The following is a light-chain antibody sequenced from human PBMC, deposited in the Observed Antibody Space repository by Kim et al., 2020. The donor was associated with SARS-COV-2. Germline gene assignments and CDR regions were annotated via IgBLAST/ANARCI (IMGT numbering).Light chain of an antibody. CDR1: NIGSKS. V-gene: IGLV3-21*04. CDR3: QVWDSSSDHVV. CDR2: YDS. J-gene: IGLJ2*01. Sequence: APGKTARITCGENNIGSKSVHWYQQKPGQAPVLVIFYDSDRPSGIPERFSGSNYGNTATLTISRVEAGDEADYYCQVWDSSSDHVVFGGGTQLTVL.